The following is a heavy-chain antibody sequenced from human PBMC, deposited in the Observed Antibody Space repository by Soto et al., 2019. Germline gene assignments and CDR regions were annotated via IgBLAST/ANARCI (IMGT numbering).Heavy chain of an antibody. D-gene: IGHD1-26*01. Sequence: ASVKVSCKASGGTFSNSPISWVRQIPGQGPEWMGRIIPSPARTIYSRKFRGRVTLTADKSTQTVYMTLSSLTTEDSGVYYCARDQVGASSFDYWGQGTRVTVFS. CDR3: ARDQVGASSFDY. CDR1: GGTFSNSP. J-gene: IGHJ4*02. CDR2: IIPSPART. V-gene: IGHV1-69*04.